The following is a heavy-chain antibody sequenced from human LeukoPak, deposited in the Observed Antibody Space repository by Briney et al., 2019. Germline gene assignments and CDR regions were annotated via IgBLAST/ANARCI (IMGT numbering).Heavy chain of an antibody. CDR2: ISGSGGST. D-gene: IGHD4-23*01. Sequence: GGSLRLSCAASGFTFSSYAMSWVRQAPGKGLEWVSAISGSGGSTYYADSVKGRFTISRDNFKNTLCLQMNSLRAEDTAVYYCAKDPAVVTRYYFDYWGQGTLVTVSS. V-gene: IGHV3-23*01. CDR1: GFTFSSYA. J-gene: IGHJ4*02. CDR3: AKDPAVVTRYYFDY.